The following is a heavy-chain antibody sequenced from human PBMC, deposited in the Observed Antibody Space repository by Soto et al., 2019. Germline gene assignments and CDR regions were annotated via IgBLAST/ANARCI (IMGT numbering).Heavy chain of an antibody. CDR2: ISSSSSYI. CDR1: VFAFSSYS. V-gene: IGHV3-21*01. Sequence: GSLRLSCAASVFAFSSYSMNWVRQAPLKGLEWVSSISSSSSYIYYADSVKGRFTISRDNAKNSLYLQMNSLRAEDTAVYYCAREGGYCSSTSCRTIYYYYGMDVWGQGTTVTVSS. J-gene: IGHJ6*01. D-gene: IGHD2-2*01. CDR3: AREGGYCSSTSCRTIYYYYGMDV.